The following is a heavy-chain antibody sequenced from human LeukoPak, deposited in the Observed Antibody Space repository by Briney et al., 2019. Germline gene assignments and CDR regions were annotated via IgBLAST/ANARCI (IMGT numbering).Heavy chain of an antibody. CDR3: ARATEMVRGVTLGGFHY. CDR1: GFTFSSYA. D-gene: IGHD3-10*01. CDR2: ISYDGSNK. Sequence: GGSLTLSCAASGFTFSSYAMHWVRQAPGKGLEWVAVISYDGSNKYYADSVKGRFTISRENSKNTLYLQMNSLRAEDTAVYYCARATEMVRGVTLGGFHYWGQGTLVTVSS. V-gene: IGHV3-30*04. J-gene: IGHJ4*02.